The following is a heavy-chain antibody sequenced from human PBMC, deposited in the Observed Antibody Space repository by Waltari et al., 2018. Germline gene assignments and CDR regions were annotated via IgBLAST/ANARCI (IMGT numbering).Heavy chain of an antibody. CDR2: IYPRDSIA. Sequence: EVQLVESGGGLVTPGESLNISCKASGYRFTSYWIGWVRQMPGKGLEWMGIIYPRDSIARYSPSFQGQVTISVDKSVSTAYLQWSSLKASDTAIYFCARQGYDILTGYPNWFDPWGQGTLVIVSS. CDR1: GYRFTSYW. CDR3: ARQGYDILTGYPNWFDP. V-gene: IGHV5-51*01. J-gene: IGHJ5*02. D-gene: IGHD3-9*01.